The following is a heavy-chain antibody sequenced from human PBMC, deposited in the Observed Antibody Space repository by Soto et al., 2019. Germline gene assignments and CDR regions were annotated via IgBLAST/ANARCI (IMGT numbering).Heavy chain of an antibody. V-gene: IGHV3-11*01. CDR2: ISSSGSTI. Sequence: NPGGSLRLSCAASGFTFSDYYMSWIRQAPGKGLEWVSYISSSGSTIYYADSVKGRFTISRDNAKNSLYLQMNSLRAEDTAVYYCARDRIVRGVCTNGVCRYGMDVWGQGTTVTVSS. CDR1: GFTFSDYY. CDR3: ARDRIVRGVCTNGVCRYGMDV. J-gene: IGHJ6*02. D-gene: IGHD2-8*01.